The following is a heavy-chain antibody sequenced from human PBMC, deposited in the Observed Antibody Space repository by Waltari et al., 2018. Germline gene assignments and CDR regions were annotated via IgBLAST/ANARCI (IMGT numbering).Heavy chain of an antibody. V-gene: IGHV3-9*03. CDR1: GFTFDDYA. CDR2: ISWNSGSI. CDR3: AASVRSDAFDI. D-gene: IGHD3-3*01. J-gene: IGHJ3*02. Sequence: VQLVESGGGLVQPGRSLRLSCAASGFTFDDYALHWVRQAPGKGLEWVSGISWNSGSIGYADSVKGRFTISRDNAKNSLYLQMNSLRAEDMALYYCAASVRSDAFDIWGQGTMVTVS.